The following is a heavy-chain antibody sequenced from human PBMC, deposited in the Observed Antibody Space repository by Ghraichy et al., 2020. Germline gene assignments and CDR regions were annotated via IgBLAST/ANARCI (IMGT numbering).Heavy chain of an antibody. V-gene: IGHV3-23*01. Sequence: GGSLRLSCAASGFTFSSYAISWVRQAPGKGLEWVSSISSAGSTYYAESVKGRFTISRDNSKNTLFLEMNSLRAEDTAVYYCAKDRTSWGPTFSDYWGQGTLVTVSS. CDR2: ISSAGST. CDR1: GFTFSSYA. D-gene: IGHD7-27*01. CDR3: AKDRTSWGPTFSDY. J-gene: IGHJ4*02.